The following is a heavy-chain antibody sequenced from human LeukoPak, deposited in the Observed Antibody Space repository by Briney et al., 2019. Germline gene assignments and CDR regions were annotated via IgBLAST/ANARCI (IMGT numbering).Heavy chain of an antibody. CDR1: GYTFTSYD. Sequence: ASVKVSCKASGYTFTSYDINWVRQAPGQGLEWMGWMNPNSGNTDYAQKFQGRVTMTSDTSISTAYMELSSLRSEDTAVYYCARGIPAAAGGNWFDHWGQGTLVTVSS. CDR2: MNPNSGNT. J-gene: IGHJ5*02. D-gene: IGHD6-25*01. CDR3: ARGIPAAAGGNWFDH. V-gene: IGHV1-8*01.